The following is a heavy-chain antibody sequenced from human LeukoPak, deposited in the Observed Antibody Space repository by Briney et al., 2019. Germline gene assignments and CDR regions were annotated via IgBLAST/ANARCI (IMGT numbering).Heavy chain of an antibody. J-gene: IGHJ6*02. V-gene: IGHV3-23*01. D-gene: IGHD4-17*01. CDR2: ISGSGGST. CDR3: ANEPAATTVTTKGYYYYGMDV. CDR1: GFTFSSYA. Sequence: GGSLRLSCAASGFTFSSYAMSWVRQAPGKGLEWVSAISGSGGSTYYADSVKGRFTISRDNSKNTLYLQMNSLRAEDTAVYCCANEPAATTVTTKGYYYYGMDVWGQGTTVTVSS.